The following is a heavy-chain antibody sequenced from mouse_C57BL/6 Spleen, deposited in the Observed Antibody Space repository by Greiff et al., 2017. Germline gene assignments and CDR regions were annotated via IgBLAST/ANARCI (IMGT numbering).Heavy chain of an antibody. CDR2: IDPENGDT. CDR1: GFNIKDDY. Sequence: EVQLQQSGAELVRPGASVKLSCTASGFNIKDDYMHWVKQRPEQGLEWIGWIDPENGDTEYASKFQGKATITADTSSNTAYLQRSSLTSEDTAVYYCTMGVSDFDYWGQGTTLTVSS. V-gene: IGHV14-4*01. CDR3: TMGVSDFDY. J-gene: IGHJ2*01.